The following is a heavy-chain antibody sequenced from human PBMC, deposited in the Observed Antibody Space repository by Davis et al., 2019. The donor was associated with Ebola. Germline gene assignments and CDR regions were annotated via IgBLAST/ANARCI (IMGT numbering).Heavy chain of an antibody. CDR3: ASAHIVAAAGNFYYYGMDV. CDR2: IIPIFGTA. D-gene: IGHD6-13*01. Sequence: SVKVSCKASGGTFSSYAISWVRQAPGQGLEWMGGIIPIFGTANYAQKFQGRVTITADKSTSTAYMELSNLRSEDTAVYYCASAHIVAAAGNFYYYGMDVWGQGTTVTVSS. CDR1: GGTFSSYA. V-gene: IGHV1-69*06. J-gene: IGHJ6*02.